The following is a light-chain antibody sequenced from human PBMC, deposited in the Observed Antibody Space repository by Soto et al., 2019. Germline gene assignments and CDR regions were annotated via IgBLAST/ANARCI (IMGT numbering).Light chain of an antibody. V-gene: IGKV3-20*01. CDR1: QSVSSTY. CDR2: GAS. Sequence: IVLTQSPGTLSLSPGERATLSCRASQSVSSTYVAWYQQKPGQAPRLLIYGASSRATGIPDRVSGSGSGTDFTRTISRLEPEDFAVYYCQQYGSSPSWTFGQGTKVDIK. J-gene: IGKJ1*01. CDR3: QQYGSSPSWT.